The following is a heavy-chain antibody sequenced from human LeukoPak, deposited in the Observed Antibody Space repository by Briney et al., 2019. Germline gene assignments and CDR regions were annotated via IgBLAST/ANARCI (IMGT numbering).Heavy chain of an antibody. Sequence: SETLSLTCTVSGGSISSYYWSWIRQPAGKGLEWIGRIYTSGSTNYNPSLKSRVTMSVDTSKNQFSLKLSSVTAADTAVYYCARDRRYYDFRSGSIYYYYMDVWGKGTTVTVSS. D-gene: IGHD3-3*01. CDR3: ARDRRYYDFRSGSIYYYYMDV. CDR2: IYTSGST. V-gene: IGHV4-4*07. J-gene: IGHJ6*03. CDR1: GGSISSYY.